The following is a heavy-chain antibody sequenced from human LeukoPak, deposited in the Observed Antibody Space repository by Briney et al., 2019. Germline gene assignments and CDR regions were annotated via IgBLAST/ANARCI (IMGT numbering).Heavy chain of an antibody. Sequence: ASETLSLTCTVSGGSISSYYWSWIRQPPGKGLEWIGYIYYSGSTNYNPSLKSRVTISLDTSKNQFSLNLSSVTAADTAVYYCARKSFHTSSYDYWGQGTLVTVSS. V-gene: IGHV4-59*01. J-gene: IGHJ4*02. CDR1: GGSISSYY. D-gene: IGHD2-2*01. CDR2: IYYSGST. CDR3: ARKSFHTSSYDY.